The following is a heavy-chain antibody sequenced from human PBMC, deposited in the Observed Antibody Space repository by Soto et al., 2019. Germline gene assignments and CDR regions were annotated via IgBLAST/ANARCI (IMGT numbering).Heavy chain of an antibody. V-gene: IGHV3-11*04. CDR3: WRDPGIYYAIDV. CDR1: GFTFSDYY. CDR2: ISSGGITI. J-gene: IGHJ6*02. D-gene: IGHD3-10*01. Sequence: GGSLRLCCAASGFTFSDYYMTWIRQAPGKGLEWLSYISSGGITIYYADSVKGRFTVSRDNAKNSMYLQMNNLRVEDTAVYYFWRDPGIYYAIDVCGAGPTATLS.